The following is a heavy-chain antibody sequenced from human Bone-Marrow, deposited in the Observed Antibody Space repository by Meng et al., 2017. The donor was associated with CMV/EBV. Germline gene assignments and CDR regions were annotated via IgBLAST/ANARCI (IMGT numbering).Heavy chain of an antibody. D-gene: IGHD2-2*01. Sequence: TLSLTCSVSGGSISSRDYYWSWVRQHPGEGLEWIGYISYSGNPNYNPSLKSRVAISRDTSKNQFSLKLTSVTAADTAVYYCSRSAAYGAFDVWGQGTVVTVSS. CDR3: SRSAAYGAFDV. J-gene: IGHJ3*01. CDR2: ISYSGNP. CDR1: GGSISSRDYY. V-gene: IGHV4-31*03.